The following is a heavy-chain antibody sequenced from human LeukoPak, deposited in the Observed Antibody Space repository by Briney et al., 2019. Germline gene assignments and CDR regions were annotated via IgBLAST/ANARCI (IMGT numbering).Heavy chain of an antibody. Sequence: GAAVKVSCKGSGYNFSVYYMHGVRPAPGQGREWMGWMDPNSGDTIFAPKFQGRVSMTRDTTITTAYMELSSLTFDDSAMYSCATRGGLTPNTLAMWGHGTMVTVSS. CDR1: GYNFSVYY. J-gene: IGHJ3*01. CDR2: MDPNSGDT. CDR3: ATRGGLTPNTLAM. V-gene: IGHV1-2*02. D-gene: IGHD2-15*01.